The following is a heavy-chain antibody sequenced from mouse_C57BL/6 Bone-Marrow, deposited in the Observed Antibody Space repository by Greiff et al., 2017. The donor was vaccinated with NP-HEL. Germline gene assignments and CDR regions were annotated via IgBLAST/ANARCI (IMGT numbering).Heavy chain of an antibody. V-gene: IGHV5-12*01. J-gene: IGHJ4*01. CDR3: AREGSGYVSAMDY. CDR1: GFTFSDYY. D-gene: IGHD3-2*02. Sequence: EVKLMESGGGLVQPGGSLKLSCAASGFTFSDYYMYWVRQTPEKRLEWVAYISNGGGSPYYPDTVKGRFTISRDNATNTLYLQMSRLTSEDTAMYYCAREGSGYVSAMDYWGQGTSVTVSS. CDR2: ISNGGGSP.